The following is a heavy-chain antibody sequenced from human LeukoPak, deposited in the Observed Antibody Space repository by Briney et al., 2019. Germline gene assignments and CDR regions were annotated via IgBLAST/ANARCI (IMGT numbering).Heavy chain of an antibody. CDR2: IYWNSDN. Sequence: SGPTLVKPTQTLTLTCSFSGFSLTTTGVGVGWIRQTPGKAPEWPALIYWNSDNRYSPSLRSRLTIFKDTSNSLVVLLMANMSPADTATYCCAHYGDYRFTYYFDYWGQGTPVTVSS. CDR3: AHYGDYRFTYYFDY. D-gene: IGHD4-17*01. CDR1: GFSLTTTGVG. V-gene: IGHV2-5*01. J-gene: IGHJ4*02.